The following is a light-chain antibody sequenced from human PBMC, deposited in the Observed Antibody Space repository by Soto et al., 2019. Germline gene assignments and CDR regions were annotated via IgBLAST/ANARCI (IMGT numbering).Light chain of an antibody. CDR1: GSDVGYYNR. CDR2: EVS. CDR3: SSYTSSSTLV. V-gene: IGLV2-18*02. Sequence: QSALTQPRSVSGSPGHAVTISGTGTGSDVGYYNRVSWYQQPPGTAPKLMIHEVSYRPSGVPDRFSGSKSGNTASLTISGLQAEDEADYYCSSYTSSSTLVFGGGTKLTVL. J-gene: IGLJ2*01.